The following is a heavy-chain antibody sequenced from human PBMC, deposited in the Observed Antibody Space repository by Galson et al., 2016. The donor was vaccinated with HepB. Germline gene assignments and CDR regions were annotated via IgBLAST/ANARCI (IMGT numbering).Heavy chain of an antibody. J-gene: IGHJ4*02. V-gene: IGHV3-48*04. Sequence: SRTIHYADSVKGRFTISRDNAKNSLYLQMNSLRAEDTAVYYCARKTTSGWYDYWGQGTLVTVSS. D-gene: IGHD6-19*01. CDR2: SRTI. CDR3: ARKTTSGWYDY.